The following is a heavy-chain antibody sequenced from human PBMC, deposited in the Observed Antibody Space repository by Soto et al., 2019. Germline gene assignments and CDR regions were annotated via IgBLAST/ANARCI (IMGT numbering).Heavy chain of an antibody. CDR2: ISSSGDGK. Sequence: GGSLRLSCAASGFTFNSFAMTWVRQAPGKGLEWVSIISSSGDGKYYVDSVKGRFTISRDNSRNTLNLQMNSLRAEDTAVYYCAKNADFWSWRMDVWGQGTTVTVYS. J-gene: IGHJ6*02. CDR3: AKNADFWSWRMDV. V-gene: IGHV3-23*01. CDR1: GFTFNSFA. D-gene: IGHD3-3*01.